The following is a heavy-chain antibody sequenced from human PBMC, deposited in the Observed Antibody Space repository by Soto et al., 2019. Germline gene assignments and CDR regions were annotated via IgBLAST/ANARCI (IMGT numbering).Heavy chain of an antibody. Sequence: QVQLVESGGGVVQPGRSLRLSCAASGFTFSRYAIHWVRQAPGKGLEWVAIISYDASNKYYADSVKGRFTISRDNSKNTLYLQMNSLRAEDMAVYYCARGNSSSSAAFDYWGPGTLVTVSS. V-gene: IGHV3-30-3*01. D-gene: IGHD6-13*01. CDR2: ISYDASNK. CDR3: ARGNSSSSAAFDY. CDR1: GFTFSRYA. J-gene: IGHJ4*02.